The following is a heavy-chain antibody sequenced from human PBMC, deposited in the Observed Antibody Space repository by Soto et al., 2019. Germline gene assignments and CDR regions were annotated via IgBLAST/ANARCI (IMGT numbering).Heavy chain of an antibody. D-gene: IGHD2-15*01. Sequence: GASVKPSSKASGYTFTSYAMHWVRQAPGQRLEWMGWINAGNGNTKYSQKFQGRVTITRDTSASTAYMELSSLRSEDTAVYYCARRPSVVAAGVEYFQHWGQGTLVTVSS. CDR3: ARRPSVVAAGVEYFQH. J-gene: IGHJ1*01. CDR1: GYTFTSYA. V-gene: IGHV1-3*01. CDR2: INAGNGNT.